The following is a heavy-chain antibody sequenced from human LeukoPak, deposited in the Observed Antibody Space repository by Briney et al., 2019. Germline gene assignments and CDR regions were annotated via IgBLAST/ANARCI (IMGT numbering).Heavy chain of an antibody. V-gene: IGHV4-61*02. D-gene: IGHD3-3*01. CDR3: ARDRSEWGIW. J-gene: IGHJ4*02. CDR1: GNSISSGDKY. CDR2: IYTSGST. Sequence: SETLSLTCTVSGNSISSGDKYWSWIRQPAGKGLEWIGRIYTSGSTNYNPSLKSRVTISGDTSKNQFSLKLSSVTAADTAVYYCARDRSEWGIWWGQGTLVTVSS.